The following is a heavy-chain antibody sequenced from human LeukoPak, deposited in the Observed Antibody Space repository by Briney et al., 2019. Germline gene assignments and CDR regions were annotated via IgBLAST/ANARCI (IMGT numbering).Heavy chain of an antibody. J-gene: IGHJ4*02. CDR3: ARLWGDC. CDR2: IYYSGST. V-gene: IGHV4-39*01. D-gene: IGHD3-16*01. Sequence: SETLSLTCTVSGGSISSSSYYWGWNRQPPGKGLEWIGSIYYSGSTYYNPSLKSRVTISVDTSKNQFSLKLSSVTAADTAVYYCARLWGDCWGQGTLVTVSS. CDR1: GGSISSSSYY.